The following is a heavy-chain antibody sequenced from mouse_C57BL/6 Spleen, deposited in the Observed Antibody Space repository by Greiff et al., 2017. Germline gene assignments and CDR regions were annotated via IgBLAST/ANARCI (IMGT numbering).Heavy chain of an antibody. J-gene: IGHJ2*01. D-gene: IGHD2-4*01. CDR2: ISYDGSN. CDR3: ARGDDSPFDY. V-gene: IGHV3-6*01. Sequence: DVKLQESGPGLVKPSQSLSLTCSVTGYSITSGYYWNWIRQFPGNKLEWMGYISYDGSNNYNPSLKNRISITRDTSKNQFFLKLNSVTTEDTATYYCARGDDSPFDYWGQGTTLTVSS. CDR1: GYSITSGYY.